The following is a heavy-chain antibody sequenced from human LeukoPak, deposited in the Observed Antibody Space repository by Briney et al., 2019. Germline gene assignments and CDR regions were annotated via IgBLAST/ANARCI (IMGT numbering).Heavy chain of an antibody. CDR2: IYYSGST. V-gene: IGHV4-59*01. CDR1: GGSFSGYY. Sequence: SETLSLTCAVYGGSFSGYYWSWIRQPPGKGLEWIGYIYYSGSTNYNPSLKSRVTISVDTSKNQFSLKLSSVTAADTAVYYCARVGSYYDAFDIWGQGTMVTVSS. J-gene: IGHJ3*02. D-gene: IGHD2-8*01. CDR3: ARVGSYYDAFDI.